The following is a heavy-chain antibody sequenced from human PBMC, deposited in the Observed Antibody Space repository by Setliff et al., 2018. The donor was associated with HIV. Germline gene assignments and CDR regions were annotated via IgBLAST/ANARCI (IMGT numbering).Heavy chain of an antibody. V-gene: IGHV4-34*01. CDR1: GGSFSGYH. CDR2: INHSGRT. J-gene: IGHJ6*03. D-gene: IGHD2-15*01. CDR3: ARVSITYWYSIPTFYYYHMDV. Sequence: SETLSLTCAVYGGSFSGYHWNWIRQPPGKGLEWIGEINHSGRTNYNPSLKSRVTISVDTSKNQFSLKLRSVTAADTAMYYCARVSITYWYSIPTFYYYHMDVWGKGTKVTVSS.